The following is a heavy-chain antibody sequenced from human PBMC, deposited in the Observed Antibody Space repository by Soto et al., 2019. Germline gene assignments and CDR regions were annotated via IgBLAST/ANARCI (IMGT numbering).Heavy chain of an antibody. CDR3: ARSGYHMAPFDY. J-gene: IGHJ4*01. V-gene: IGHV1-69*13. D-gene: IGHD3-22*01. CDR1: GGTFSSYA. Sequence: SVKVSCKASGGTFSSYAISWVRQAPGQGLEWMGGIIPIFGTANYAQKFQGRVTITADESTSTAYMELSSLRSEDTAVYYCARSGYHMAPFDYWGHGTLVTVSS. CDR2: IIPIFGTA.